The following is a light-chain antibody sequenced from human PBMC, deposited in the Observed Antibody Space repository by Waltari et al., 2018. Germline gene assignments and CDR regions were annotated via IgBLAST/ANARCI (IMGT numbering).Light chain of an antibody. V-gene: IGKV2-30*01. Sequence: DVVMTQSPLSLPVTLGQPASISCRSRQSLLYSDGNAYLHWFPQRPCQTPRRLIYKVSNPDSRVPDRFSGSGSGTAFTLTISRVEAEDVGVYYCMQATHWLPYTFGQGTKLEIK. CDR2: KVS. CDR3: MQATHWLPYT. CDR1: QSLLYSDGNAY. J-gene: IGKJ2*01.